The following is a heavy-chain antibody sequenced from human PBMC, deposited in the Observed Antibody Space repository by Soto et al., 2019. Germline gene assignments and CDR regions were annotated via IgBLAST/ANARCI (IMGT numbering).Heavy chain of an antibody. CDR1: GFIFNTYA. V-gene: IGHV3-48*02. CDR2: ISSGSRTI. Sequence: EVQLVESGGALVQPGGSLRLSCAASGFIFNTYAMNWVRQAPGRGLEWVSYISSGSRTILYADSVKGRFTISRDDARDSLYRQMNSRRDEDSAVYYCATAFSSGGWGRGTLVAVSS. J-gene: IGHJ4*02. D-gene: IGHD3-10*01. CDR3: ATAFSSGG.